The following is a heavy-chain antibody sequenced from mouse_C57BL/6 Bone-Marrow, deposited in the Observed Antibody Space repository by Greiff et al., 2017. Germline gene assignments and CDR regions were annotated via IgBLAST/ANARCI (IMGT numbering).Heavy chain of an antibody. CDR3: ASLGFSYAMDY. Sequence: EVQGVESGGDLVKPGGSLKLSCAASGFTFSSYGMSWVRQTPDKRLEWVATISSGGSYTYYPDSVKGRFTISRDNAKNTLYLQMSSLKSEDTAMYYCASLGFSYAMDYWGQGTSVTVSS. D-gene: IGHD4-1*01. V-gene: IGHV5-6*01. J-gene: IGHJ4*01. CDR1: GFTFSSYG. CDR2: ISSGGSYT.